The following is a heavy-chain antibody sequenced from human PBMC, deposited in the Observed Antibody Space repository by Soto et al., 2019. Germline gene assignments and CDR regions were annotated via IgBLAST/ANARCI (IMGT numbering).Heavy chain of an antibody. D-gene: IGHD6-13*01. CDR1: GYTFTSYA. CDR3: ARAKLSWSDY. J-gene: IGHJ4*02. Sequence: QVQLVQSGAEVKKPGASVKVFCKASGYTFTSYAMHWVRQAPGQRLEWMGWINAGNGNTKYSQKLQGRVTITRDTSASTAYMELSSVSSEDTAVYYCARAKLSWSDYWGQGTLVTVSS. CDR2: INAGNGNT. V-gene: IGHV1-3*01.